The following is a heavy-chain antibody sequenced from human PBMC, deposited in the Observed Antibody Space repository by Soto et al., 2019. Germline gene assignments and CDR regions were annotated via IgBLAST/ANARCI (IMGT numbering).Heavy chain of an antibody. V-gene: IGHV1-18*01. CDR1: GFTFTYSA. CDR2: ISAYNGNT. J-gene: IGHJ6*02. Sequence: ASVKVSCKTSGFTFTYSAIQWVRQAPGQGLEWMGWISAYNGNTNYAQKLQGRVTMTTDTSTSTAYMELRSLRSDDTAVYYCARDVVLRYFDWLPLYYYYGMDVWGQGTTVTVSS. D-gene: IGHD3-9*01. CDR3: ARDVVLRYFDWLPLYYYYGMDV.